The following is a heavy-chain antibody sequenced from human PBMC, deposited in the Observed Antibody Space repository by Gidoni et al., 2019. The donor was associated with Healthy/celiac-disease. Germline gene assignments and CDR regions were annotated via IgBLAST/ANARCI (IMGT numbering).Heavy chain of an antibody. J-gene: IGHJ4*02. CDR3: ARVGIYYSDSSGYFDY. D-gene: IGHD3-22*01. Sequence: QVHLQESGPGLMKPSETLSLTCAVPGASNSNGYYWGWIRQLPAKGLEWIGNIYHSGTTYYNPSLKSRVIMSVDTSKNQFSLKLTSVTAADTAVCFCARVGIYYSDSSGYFDYWGQGSLVTVSS. CDR2: IYHSGTT. CDR1: GASNSNGYY. V-gene: IGHV4-38-2*01.